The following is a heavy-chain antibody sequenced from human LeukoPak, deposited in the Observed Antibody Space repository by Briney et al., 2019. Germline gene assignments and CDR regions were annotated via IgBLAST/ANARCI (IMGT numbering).Heavy chain of an antibody. CDR1: GFTFRNYA. D-gene: IGHD3-9*01. CDR3: AKWGDYDILTGYYDSDY. Sequence: GASLRLSCAASGFTFRNYAMSWVRQAPGKGLEWVSAIGGRGGGTYYADSGKGRFTVSRDDSKNTLYLQMNTLRAEDTAVYYCAKWGDYDILTGYYDSDYWGQGTLVTVSS. V-gene: IGHV3-23*01. CDR2: IGGRGGGT. J-gene: IGHJ4*02.